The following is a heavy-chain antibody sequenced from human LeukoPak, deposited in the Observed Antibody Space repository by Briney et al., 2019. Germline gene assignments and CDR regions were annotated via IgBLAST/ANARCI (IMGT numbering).Heavy chain of an antibody. CDR1: GYTFTSYY. CDR2: INPSVGGA. Sequence: ASVNVSCKASGYTFTSYYIHWVRQAPGQGLEWMGIINPSVGGASYAQKFQGRVTMTRDTSASTVYMELSSLRSEDTAVYYCARVSGGSGYYRFDYWGQGTLVTVSS. J-gene: IGHJ4*02. D-gene: IGHD3-22*01. V-gene: IGHV1-46*01. CDR3: ARVSGGSGYYRFDY.